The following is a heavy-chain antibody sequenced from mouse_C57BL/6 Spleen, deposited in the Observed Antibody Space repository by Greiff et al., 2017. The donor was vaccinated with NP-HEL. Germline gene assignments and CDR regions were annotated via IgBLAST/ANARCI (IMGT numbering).Heavy chain of an antibody. CDR2: IWSGGST. D-gene: IGHD2-3*01. J-gene: IGHJ4*01. V-gene: IGHV2-2*01. CDR1: GFSLTSYG. Sequence: VQLQQSGPGLVQPSQSLSITCTVSGFSLTSYGVHWVRQSPGKGLEWLGVIWSGGSTDYNAAFISRLSISKDNSKSQVFFKMNRLQADDTAIYYCARKDGYYGAMDYWGQGTSVTVSS. CDR3: ARKDGYYGAMDY.